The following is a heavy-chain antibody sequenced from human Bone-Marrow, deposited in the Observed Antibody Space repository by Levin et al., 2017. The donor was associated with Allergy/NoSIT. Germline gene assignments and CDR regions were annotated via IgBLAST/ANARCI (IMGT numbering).Heavy chain of an antibody. CDR3: ARRSVTTVANYYYYYYMDV. CDR1: GVSVSSADYY. D-gene: IGHD4-17*01. J-gene: IGHJ6*03. CDR2: IFHSGTT. Sequence: GSLRLSCTVSGVSVSSADYYWSWIRQPPGKGLEWIGYIFHSGTTDYNPALKSRVTISVNTSKNQFSLKLSSVSAADTAVYYCARRSVTTVANYYYYYYMDVWGKGATVTVSS. V-gene: IGHV4-61*08.